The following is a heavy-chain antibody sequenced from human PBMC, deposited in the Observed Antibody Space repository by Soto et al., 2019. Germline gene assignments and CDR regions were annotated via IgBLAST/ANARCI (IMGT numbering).Heavy chain of an antibody. CDR2: IIPIFGTA. CDR3: ARXVPYYYDSSGQRDAFDI. D-gene: IGHD3-22*01. CDR1: GGTFSSYA. Sequence: SVKVSCKASGGTFSSYAISWVRQAPGQGLEWMGGIIPIFGTANYAQKFQGRVTITADKSTSTAYMELSSLRSEVTAVYYCARXVPYYYDSSGQRDAFDIWGQGTMVTVSS. J-gene: IGHJ3*02. V-gene: IGHV1-69*06.